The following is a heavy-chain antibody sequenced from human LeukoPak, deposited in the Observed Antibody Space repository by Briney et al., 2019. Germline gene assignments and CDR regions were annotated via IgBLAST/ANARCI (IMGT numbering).Heavy chain of an antibody. CDR2: IVNSGGST. D-gene: IGHD4-17*01. CDR3: AKDIHGDYGGLDY. J-gene: IGHJ4*02. Sequence: PGGSLRLSCAASGFTFSSYAMSRVRQAPGKGLEWVSTIVNSGGSTYYADSVKGRFTISRDNSKNTVYLQMNSLRAEDTAVYYCAKDIHGDYGGLDYWGQGTLVTVSS. V-gene: IGHV3-23*01. CDR1: GFTFSSYA.